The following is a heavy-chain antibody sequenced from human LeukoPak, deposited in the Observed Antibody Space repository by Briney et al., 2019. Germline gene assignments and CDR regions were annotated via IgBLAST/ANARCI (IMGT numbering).Heavy chain of an antibody. Sequence: SETLSLTCTVSGGSISSYYWSWIRQPPGKGLEWIGYIYYSGSTNYNPSLKSPVTISEDTSKNQCSLKLSSVTAADTAVYYCARFDSSGVADYWGQGTLVTVSS. CDR1: GGSISSYY. J-gene: IGHJ4*02. CDR2: IYYSGST. V-gene: IGHV4-59*08. CDR3: ARFDSSGVADY. D-gene: IGHD3-22*01.